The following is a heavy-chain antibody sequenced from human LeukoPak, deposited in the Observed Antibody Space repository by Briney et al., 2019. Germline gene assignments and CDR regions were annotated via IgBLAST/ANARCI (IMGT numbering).Heavy chain of an antibody. CDR2: IGSTGGGSVK. J-gene: IGHJ4*02. CDR1: GFTFNSYD. D-gene: IGHD6-19*01. Sequence: GGSLRLSCVTSGFTFNSYDMNWVRQAPGKGLEWVAYIGSTGGGSVKYYAGSVDGRFTISRDNAKDTLYLQLNSLRVDDTALYYCARDRAYNSGWYFDYWGLGTLVTVSS. V-gene: IGHV3-48*03. CDR3: ARDRAYNSGWYFDY.